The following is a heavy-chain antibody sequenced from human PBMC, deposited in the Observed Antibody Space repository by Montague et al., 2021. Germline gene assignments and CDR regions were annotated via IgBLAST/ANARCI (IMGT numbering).Heavy chain of an antibody. D-gene: IGHD3-10*01. CDR3: ARDSPVVEPWVGEHKGAFDI. CDR2: VYKRGDT. CDR1: GDSISSYEYY. V-gene: IGHV4-4*07. Sequence: SETLSLTCSVSGDSISSYEYYWTWIRQPAGRGLEWIGRVYKRGDTNTNPSLRSRLTLSVGTSKNHLSLTLTSVTAADTAVYFCARDSPVVEPWVGEHKGAFDIWGTGTMVTVAS. J-gene: IGHJ3*02.